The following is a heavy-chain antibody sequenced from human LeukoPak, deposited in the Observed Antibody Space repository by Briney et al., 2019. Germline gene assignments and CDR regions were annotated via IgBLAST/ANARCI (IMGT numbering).Heavy chain of an antibody. CDR1: GFTFSSYS. Sequence: PGGSLRLSCAASGFTFSSYSMNWVRQAPGKGLEWVSSISSTSSYIYYAGSVKGRFTISRDNAKNSLYLQMNSLRAEDTAVYYCATFSNYLDYWGQGTLVTVSS. CDR2: ISSTSSYI. V-gene: IGHV3-21*01. CDR3: ATFSNYLDY. J-gene: IGHJ4*02. D-gene: IGHD4-11*01.